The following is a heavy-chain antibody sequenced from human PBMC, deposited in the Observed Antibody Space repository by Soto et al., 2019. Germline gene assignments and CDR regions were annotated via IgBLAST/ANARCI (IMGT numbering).Heavy chain of an antibody. CDR3: ARYGARVFGVVMGFVY. J-gene: IGHJ4*02. CDR1: CGSISSCGYY. Sequence: SETLSLTCTVSCGSISSCGYYWSWIRQHPGKGLEWIGYIYYSGSTYYNPSLKSRVTISVDTSKNQFSLKLSSVTAADTAVYYCARYGARVFGVVMGFVYWGQGTLVTVSS. D-gene: IGHD3-3*01. V-gene: IGHV4-31*03. CDR2: IYYSGST.